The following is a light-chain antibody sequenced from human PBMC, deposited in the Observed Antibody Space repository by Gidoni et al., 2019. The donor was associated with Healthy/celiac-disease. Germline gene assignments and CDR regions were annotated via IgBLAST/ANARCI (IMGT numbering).Light chain of an antibody. J-gene: IGKJ3*01. Sequence: DSQMTQSPSSGSASVGDRVTITCRASQSISSYLNWYQQKPGKDPNLLIYAASSLQSGVPSRFSGRGSSPDFSLPISSLLPEAFATYYCQQRYSTPFTFGPGTKVDIK. CDR2: AAS. CDR3: QQRYSTPFT. V-gene: IGKV1-39*01. CDR1: QSISSY.